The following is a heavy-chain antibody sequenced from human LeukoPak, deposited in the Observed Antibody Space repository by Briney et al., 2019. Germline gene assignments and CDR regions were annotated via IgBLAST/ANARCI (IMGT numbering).Heavy chain of an antibody. J-gene: IGHJ4*02. CDR1: GGSISSHY. CDR3: ARDPPVGARPRDY. D-gene: IGHD1-26*01. V-gene: IGHV4-59*11. CDR2: IYYSGST. Sequence: SETLSLTCTVSGGSISSHYWSWIRQPPGKGLEWIGYIYYSGSTNYNPSLKSRVTISVDTSKNQFSLKLSSVTAADTAVYYCARDPPVGARPRDYWGQGTLVTVSS.